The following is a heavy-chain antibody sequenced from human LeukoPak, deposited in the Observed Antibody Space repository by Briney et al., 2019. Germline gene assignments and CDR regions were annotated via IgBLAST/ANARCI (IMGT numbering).Heavy chain of an antibody. Sequence: ASVKVCCKASGYTFTSYGISWVRQAPGQGLEWMGWISAYNGNTNYAQKLQGRVTMTTDTSTSTAYMELRSLRSDDTAVYYCARPYYDSSAPPYDYWGQGTLVTVSS. CDR1: GYTFTSYG. J-gene: IGHJ4*02. CDR2: ISAYNGNT. D-gene: IGHD3-22*01. CDR3: ARPYYDSSAPPYDY. V-gene: IGHV1-18*01.